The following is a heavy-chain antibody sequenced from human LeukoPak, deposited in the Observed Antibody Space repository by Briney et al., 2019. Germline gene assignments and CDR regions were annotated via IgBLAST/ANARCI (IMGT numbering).Heavy chain of an antibody. J-gene: IGHJ5*02. CDR1: GFTFSSYA. D-gene: IGHD3-10*01. CDR2: ISDSGGTT. V-gene: IGHV3-23*01. Sequence: GESLRLSCITSGFTFSSYAMSWVRQAPGKGLEWVASISDSGGTTYYVDSVRGRFTISRDNSKNTLYLQMNSLRAEDTAIYSCARDIRGSGNYGWFDPWGQGTLSPSPQ. CDR3: ARDIRGSGNYGWFDP.